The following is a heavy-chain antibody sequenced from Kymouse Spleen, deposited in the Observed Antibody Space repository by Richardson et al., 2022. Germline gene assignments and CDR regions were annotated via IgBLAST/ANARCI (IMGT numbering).Heavy chain of an antibody. CDR1: GFTFSSYG. J-gene: IGHJ4*02. D-gene: IGHD6-6*01. V-gene: IGHV3-30*18. CDR2: ISYDGSNK. CDR3: AKDLLYSSSSGDY. Sequence: QVQLVESGGGVVQPGRSLRLSCAASGFTFSSYGMHWVRQAPGKGLEWVAVISYDGSNKYYADSVKGRFTISRDNSKNTLYLQMNSLRAEDTAVYYCAKDLLYSSSSGDYWGQGTLVTVSS.